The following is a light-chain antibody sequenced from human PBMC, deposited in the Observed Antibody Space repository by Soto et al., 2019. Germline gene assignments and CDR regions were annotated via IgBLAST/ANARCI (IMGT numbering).Light chain of an antibody. CDR2: WAS. CDR3: QQYYSTPRT. J-gene: IGKJ1*01. V-gene: IGKV4-1*01. CDR1: QSVLYSCNNKNY. Sequence: DIVMTQSPDSLAVSLGERATINCKSSQSVLYSCNNKNYLAWYQQKPGQPPKLLIYWASTRESGVPDRFSGSGSATDFTLTISSLQAEDVAVYYCQQYYSTPRTFGQGTKVEI.